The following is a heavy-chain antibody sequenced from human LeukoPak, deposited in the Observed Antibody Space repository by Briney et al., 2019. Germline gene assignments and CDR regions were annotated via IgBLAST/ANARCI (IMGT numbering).Heavy chain of an antibody. CDR1: GFIFSSYA. J-gene: IGHJ4*02. D-gene: IGHD3-9*01. V-gene: IGHV3-30*04. CDR3: AKNGGGTYYDILTGYQETYYYFDY. Sequence: GGSLRLSCAASGFIFSSYAMHWVRQAPGKGLEWVAVISYDGSNKYYADSVKGRFTISRDNSRNTLYLQMNSLRAEDTAVYYCAKNGGGTYYDILTGYQETYYYFDYWGQGTLVTVSS. CDR2: ISYDGSNK.